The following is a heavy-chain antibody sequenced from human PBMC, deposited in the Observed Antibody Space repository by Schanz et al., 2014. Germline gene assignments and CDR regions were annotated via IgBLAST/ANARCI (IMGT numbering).Heavy chain of an antibody. Sequence: EVQLVESGGGLVKPGGSLRLSCAASGFTMRNEWMSWVRQAPGKGLEWVARIKSRIHGGTTDYAAPVKGRFTISRDDSKHTVYLQMDSLKTEDTALYYCTTAHYSSNYETLDYWGQGTLVPVSS. CDR3: TTAHYSSNYETLDY. J-gene: IGHJ4*02. CDR1: GFTMRNEW. V-gene: IGHV3-15*01. D-gene: IGHD6-13*01. CDR2: IKSRIHGGTT.